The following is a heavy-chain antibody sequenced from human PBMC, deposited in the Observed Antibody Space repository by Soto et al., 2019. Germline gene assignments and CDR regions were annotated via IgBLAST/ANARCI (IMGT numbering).Heavy chain of an antibody. D-gene: IGHD2-21*02. Sequence: SETLSLTCAVSGGSISSSNWWSWVRQPPGKGLEWIGEIYHSGSTNYNPSLKSRVTISVDKSKNQFSLKLSSVTAADTAVYYCARVERLCGGDCYRYAFDIWGQGTMVTVSS. V-gene: IGHV4-4*02. CDR2: IYHSGST. J-gene: IGHJ3*02. CDR3: ARVERLCGGDCYRYAFDI. CDR1: GGSISSSNW.